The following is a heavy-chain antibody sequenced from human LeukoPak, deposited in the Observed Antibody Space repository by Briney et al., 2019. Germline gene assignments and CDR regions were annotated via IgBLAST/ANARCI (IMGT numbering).Heavy chain of an antibody. J-gene: IGHJ4*02. CDR2: ISAYNGNT. Sequence: ASVKASCKASGYTFTTYGISLVRQAPGQGLEWMGWISAYNGNTNYAQKLQGRVTMTTDPSTSTAYMELRSLRSDDTAVYYCARGAVAGTQNFDYWGQGTLVTVSS. V-gene: IGHV1-18*01. CDR3: ARGAVAGTQNFDY. D-gene: IGHD6-19*01. CDR1: GYTFTTYG.